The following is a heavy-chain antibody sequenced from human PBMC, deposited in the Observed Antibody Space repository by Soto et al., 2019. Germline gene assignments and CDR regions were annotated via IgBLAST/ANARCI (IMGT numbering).Heavy chain of an antibody. J-gene: IGHJ4*02. CDR2: INTASYI. Sequence: EVLLVESGGGLVKPGGSLRLSCAASGFTFSTYSMNWVRQAPGKGLEWVSSINTASYIYYADSVKGRFTISRDDAKNSLYLQMNSLRDEDTAVYYCAREGGYCNGGGCRYFDYWGQGTLVTGSS. CDR3: AREGGYCNGGGCRYFDY. V-gene: IGHV3-21*01. CDR1: GFTFSTYS. D-gene: IGHD2-15*01.